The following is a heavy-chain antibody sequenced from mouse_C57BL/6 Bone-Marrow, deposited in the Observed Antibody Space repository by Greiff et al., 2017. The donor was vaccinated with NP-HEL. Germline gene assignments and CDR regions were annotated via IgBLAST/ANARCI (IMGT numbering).Heavy chain of an antibody. CDR1: GYAFTNYL. V-gene: IGHV1-54*01. J-gene: IGHJ1*03. Sequence: VQLQQSGAELVRPGTSVKVSCKASGYAFTNYLIEWVKQRPGQGLEWIGVINPGSGGTNYNEKFKGKATLTADKSSSTAYMQLSSLTSEDSAVYFCARSMVTYWYFDVWGTGTTVTVSS. CDR3: ARSMVTYWYFDV. CDR2: INPGSGGT. D-gene: IGHD2-3*01.